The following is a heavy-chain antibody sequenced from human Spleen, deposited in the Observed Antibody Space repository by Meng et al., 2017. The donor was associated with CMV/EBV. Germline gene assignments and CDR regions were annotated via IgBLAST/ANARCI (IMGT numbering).Heavy chain of an antibody. J-gene: IGHJ6*02. D-gene: IGHD2-2*01. CDR1: GFTFSSYS. Sequence: GESLKISCAGSGFTFSSYSMNWVRQAPGKGLEWVSSISSSSSYIYYADSVKGRFTISRDNAKNSLYLKMNSLRAEDTAVYYCASVPDCSSTSCYYYYYYGMDVWGQGTTVTVSS. CDR3: ASVPDCSSTSCYYYYYYGMDV. CDR2: ISSSSSYI. V-gene: IGHV3-21*01.